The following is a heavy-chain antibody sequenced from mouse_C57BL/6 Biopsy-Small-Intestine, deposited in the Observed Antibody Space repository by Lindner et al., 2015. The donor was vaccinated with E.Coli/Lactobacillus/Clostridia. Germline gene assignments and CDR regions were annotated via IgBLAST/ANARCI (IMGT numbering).Heavy chain of an antibody. D-gene: IGHD1-1*01. Sequence: SVKVSCKASGYTSTSYGISWVRQAPGQGLEWMGWISAYNGNTNYAQKLQGRVTMTTDTSTSTAYMELRSLRSDDTAVYYCARDSSSWYYYYYGMDVWGQGTTVTVSS. V-gene: IGHV1-81*01. CDR3: ARDSSSWYYYYYGMDV. CDR2: ISAYNGNT. J-gene: IGHJ1*01. CDR1: GYTSTSYG.